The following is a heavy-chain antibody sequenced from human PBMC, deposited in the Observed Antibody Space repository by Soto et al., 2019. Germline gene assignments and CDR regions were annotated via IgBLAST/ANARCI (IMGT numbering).Heavy chain of an antibody. V-gene: IGHV4-31*03. J-gene: IGHJ6*02. CDR2: IYYSGST. CDR3: ARDRGVAAAGTAYYYYGMDV. Sequence: SETLSLTCTVSGGSISSGGYYWSWIRQHPGKGLEWIGYIYYSGSTYYNPSLKSRVTISVDTSKNQFSLKLSSVTAADTAVYYCARDRGVAAAGTAYYYYGMDVWGQGTTVTVSS. CDR1: GGSISSGGYY. D-gene: IGHD6-13*01.